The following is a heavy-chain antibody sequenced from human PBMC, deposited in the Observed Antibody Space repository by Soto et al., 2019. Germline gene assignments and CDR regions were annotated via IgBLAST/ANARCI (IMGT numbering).Heavy chain of an antibody. CDR3: TRLTLYDFWSGYHPGNYYYMEV. D-gene: IGHD3-3*01. CDR1: GFTFGDYA. V-gene: IGHV3-49*03. Sequence: PGGSLRLSCTASGFTFGDYAMSWFRQAPGKGLEWVGFIRSKAYGGTTEYAASVKGRFTISRDDSKSIAYLQMNSLKTEDTAVYYCTRLTLYDFWSGYHPGNYYYMEVWGKGTTVTVSS. CDR2: IRSKAYGGTT. J-gene: IGHJ6*03.